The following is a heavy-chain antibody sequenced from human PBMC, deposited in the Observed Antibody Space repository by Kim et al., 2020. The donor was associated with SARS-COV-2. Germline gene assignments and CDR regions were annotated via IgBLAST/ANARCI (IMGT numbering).Heavy chain of an antibody. J-gene: IGHJ6*03. CDR2: IYTSGST. D-gene: IGHD4-4*01. CDR3: ARSLNYSNYVAGFYYYYYYMDV. V-gene: IGHV4-4*07. CDR1: GGSISSYY. Sequence: SETLSLTCTVSGGSISSYYWSWIRQPAGKGLEWIGRIYTSGSTNYNPSLKSRVTMSVDTSKNQFSLKLSSVTAADTAVYYCARSLNYSNYVAGFYYYYYYMDVWGKGTTVTVSS.